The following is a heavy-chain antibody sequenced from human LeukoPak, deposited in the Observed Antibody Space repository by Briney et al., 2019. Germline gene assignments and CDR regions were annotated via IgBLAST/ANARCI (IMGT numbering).Heavy chain of an antibody. CDR1: GFTFSSYG. V-gene: IGHV3-33*08. Sequence: PGGSLRFSCAAAGFTFSSYGMHWVRQAPGKGLEWVAFIRYDGSNKYYADSVKGRFTISRDNSKNTLYLQMNSLRAEDTAVYYCARSPTYYYGMDVWGQGTTVTVSS. CDR2: IRYDGSNK. CDR3: ARSPTYYYGMDV. J-gene: IGHJ6*02.